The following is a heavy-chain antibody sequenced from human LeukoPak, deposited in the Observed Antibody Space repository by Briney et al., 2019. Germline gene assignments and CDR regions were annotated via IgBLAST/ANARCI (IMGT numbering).Heavy chain of an antibody. CDR3: ASLITMIVVVMDY. D-gene: IGHD3-22*01. CDR1: GFTFSSYS. V-gene: IGHV3-23*01. Sequence: GGSLRLSCAASGFTFSSYSMNWVRQAPGKGLEWVSAISGSGGSTYYADSVKGRFTISRDNSKNTLYLQMNSLRAEDTAVYYCASLITMIVVVMDYWGQGTLVTVSS. J-gene: IGHJ4*02. CDR2: ISGSGGST.